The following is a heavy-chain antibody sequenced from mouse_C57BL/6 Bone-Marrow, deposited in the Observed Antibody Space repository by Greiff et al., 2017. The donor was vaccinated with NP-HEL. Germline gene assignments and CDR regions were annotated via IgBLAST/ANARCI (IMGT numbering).Heavy chain of an antibody. V-gene: IGHV1-81*01. Sequence: QVQLQQSGAELARPGASVKLSCKASGYTFTSYGISWVKQRTGQGLEWIGEIYPRSGNTYYNEKFKGKATLTADKSSSTAYMELRSLTSEDSAVYFCARYIEDCYPHHYAMDYWGQGTSVTVSS. D-gene: IGHD2-3*01. CDR1: GYTFTSYG. J-gene: IGHJ4*01. CDR3: ARYIEDCYPHHYAMDY. CDR2: IYPRSGNT.